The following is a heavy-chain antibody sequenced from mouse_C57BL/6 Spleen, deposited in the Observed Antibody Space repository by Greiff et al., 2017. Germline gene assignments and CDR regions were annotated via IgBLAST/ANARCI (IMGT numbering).Heavy chain of an antibody. CDR1: GYTFTSYW. CDR2: INPSNGGT. D-gene: IGHD1-1*01. CDR3: AREELNYYGSSPFAY. J-gene: IGHJ3*01. V-gene: IGHV1-53*01. Sequence: VQLQQPGTELVKPGASVKLSCKASGYTFTSYWMHWVKQRPGQGLEWIGNINPSNGGTNYNEKFKSKATLTVDKSSSTAYMQLSSLTSEASAVYYCAREELNYYGSSPFAYWGQGTLVTVSA.